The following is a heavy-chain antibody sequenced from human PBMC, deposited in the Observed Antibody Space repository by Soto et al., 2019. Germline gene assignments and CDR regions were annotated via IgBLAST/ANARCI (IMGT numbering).Heavy chain of an antibody. CDR3: AHSYCSGGTCYYYYYMDV. D-gene: IGHD2-15*01. Sequence: QITLKESGPTLVKPTQTLTLTCSFSGFSLSTSGVGAGWIRQPPGKALEWLAVIYWDDDKRYSPSLKSRLTITRDTSKNQVVLTMTNMDPVDTATYYCAHSYCSGGTCYYYYYMDVWGKGTTVTVSS. V-gene: IGHV2-5*02. CDR2: IYWDDDK. J-gene: IGHJ6*03. CDR1: GFSLSTSGVG.